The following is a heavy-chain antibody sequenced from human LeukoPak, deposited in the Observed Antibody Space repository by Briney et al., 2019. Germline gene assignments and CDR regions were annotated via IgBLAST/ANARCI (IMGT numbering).Heavy chain of an antibody. Sequence: SQTISFTCAISADSVSSNSAAWNWIRQSPSRGLEWLGSTYYRSKWNNDYAVSVNSRITINPDTSKNQLSLQLNSVTPEDTAVYYCARSSKLGGTYYFDYWGQGSLVTVSS. CDR1: ADSVSSNSAA. CDR3: ARSSKLGGTYYFDY. CDR2: TYYRSKWNN. J-gene: IGHJ4*02. V-gene: IGHV6-1*01. D-gene: IGHD7-27*01.